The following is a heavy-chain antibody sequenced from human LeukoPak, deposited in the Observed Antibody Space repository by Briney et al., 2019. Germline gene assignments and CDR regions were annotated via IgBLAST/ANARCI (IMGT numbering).Heavy chain of an antibody. CDR1: GYTFTNYG. J-gene: IGHJ4*02. V-gene: IGHV1-18*01. Sequence: ASVKVSCKASGYTFTNYGISWVRQAPGQGLEWMGWISAYTGNTKYAQKFQGRVTMTADTSTRTAYMELRSLRTDDTAAYYCARDLDDILTAYKPITYYFDYWGQGTLVTVSS. CDR2: ISAYTGNT. D-gene: IGHD3-9*01. CDR3: ARDLDDILTAYKPITYYFDY.